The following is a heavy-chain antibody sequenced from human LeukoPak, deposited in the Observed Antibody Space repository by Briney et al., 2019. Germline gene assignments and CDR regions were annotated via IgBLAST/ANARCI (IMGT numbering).Heavy chain of an antibody. V-gene: IGHV3-53*01. CDR3: ASRPDYYASGTYYN. Sequence: PGGSLRLSCAASGFTVSSNYMSWVRQAPGKGLEWVSVIYSGGSTYYADSVKGRFTVPRDTSKNTLYLQMNRLRAEDTAVYYCASRPDYYASGTYYNWGQGTLVTVSS. J-gene: IGHJ4*02. CDR2: IYSGGST. CDR1: GFTVSSNY. D-gene: IGHD3-10*01.